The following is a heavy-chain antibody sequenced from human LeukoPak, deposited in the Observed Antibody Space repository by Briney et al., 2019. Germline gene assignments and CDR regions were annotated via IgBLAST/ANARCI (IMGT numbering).Heavy chain of an antibody. Sequence: GGSLRLSCAASGFTFSSYNMNWVRQAPGKGLQWVSSISSTSNYIFYADSVKGRFTISRDNANNLLYLQMNSLRAEDTAVYYCAKYQQQLANWGQGTLVTVSS. V-gene: IGHV3-21*04. CDR2: ISSTSNYI. D-gene: IGHD6-13*01. CDR3: AKYQQQLAN. CDR1: GFTFSSYN. J-gene: IGHJ4*02.